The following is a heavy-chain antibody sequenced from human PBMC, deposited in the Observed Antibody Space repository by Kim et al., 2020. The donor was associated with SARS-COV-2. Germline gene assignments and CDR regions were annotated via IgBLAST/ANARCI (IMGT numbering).Heavy chain of an antibody. J-gene: IGHJ4*01. CDR3: AKMSYYYGSGTYTHFD. D-gene: IGHD3-10*01. CDR1: GFTFSNYG. V-gene: IGHV3-23*01. CDR2: TSATGRAT. Sequence: GGSLRLSCAASGFTFSNYGMNWVRQAPGKGLEWVSTTSATGRATYYADSVKGRSTISRYSSKNTLYLQLNTLRVEDTAVYYCAKMSYYYGSGTYTHFD.